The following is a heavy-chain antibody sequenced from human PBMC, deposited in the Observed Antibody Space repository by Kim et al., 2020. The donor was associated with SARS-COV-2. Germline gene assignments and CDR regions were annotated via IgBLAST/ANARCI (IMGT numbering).Heavy chain of an antibody. CDR2: IYHSRST. J-gene: IGHJ4*02. V-gene: IGHV4-39*01. CDR1: GCSISSSSYY. D-gene: IGHD3-16*02. CDR3: GRPSLRELSYMSY. Sequence: SETLSLTCTASGCSISSSSYYWVRIRQPPGQGLEWIGSIYHSRSTYYNPSLKRRATISVDTSKNQYFLKLSPVTAADTAVYYCGRPSLRELSYMSYWGQG.